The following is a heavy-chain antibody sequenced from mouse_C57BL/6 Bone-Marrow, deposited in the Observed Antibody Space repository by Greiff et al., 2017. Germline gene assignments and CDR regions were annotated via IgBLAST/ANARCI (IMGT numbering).Heavy chain of an antibody. J-gene: IGHJ2*01. CDR3: ARHYYGSSYGY. Sequence: QVQLKQSGAELVRPGTSVKMSCKASGYTFTNYWIGWAKQRPGHGLEWIGDIYPGGGYTNYNEKFKGKATLTADKSSSTAYMQFSRLTSEDSAIYYCARHYYGSSYGYWGQGTTLTVSS. CDR2: IYPGGGYT. D-gene: IGHD1-1*01. CDR1: GYTFTNYW. V-gene: IGHV1-63*01.